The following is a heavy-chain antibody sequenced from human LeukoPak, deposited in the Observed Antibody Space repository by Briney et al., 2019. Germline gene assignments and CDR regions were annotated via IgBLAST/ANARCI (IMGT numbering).Heavy chain of an antibody. CDR1: GFTFSSYS. CDR3: ARDSHGSGWTINWFDP. D-gene: IGHD6-25*01. J-gene: IGHJ5*02. CDR2: ITNSGSFI. Sequence: GGSLRLSCAASGFTFSSYSMSWVRQSPGKGLEWVSSITNSGSFIYYADSVKGRVTISRDNANNSLYLQMNSLRVEDTAVYYCARDSHGSGWTINWFDPWGQGTLVTVSS. V-gene: IGHV3-21*01.